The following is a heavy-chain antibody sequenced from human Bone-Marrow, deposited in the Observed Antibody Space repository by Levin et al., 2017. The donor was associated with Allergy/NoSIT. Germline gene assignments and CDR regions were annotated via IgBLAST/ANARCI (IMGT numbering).Heavy chain of an antibody. Sequence: GGSLRLSCAASGFTFSSYSMNWVRQAPGKGLEWVSSISSSSSYIYYADSVKGRFTISRDNAKNSLYLQMNSLRAEDTAVYYCARPHAPTYYDFWSGPPPDYWGQGTLVTVSS. CDR3: ARPHAPTYYDFWSGPPPDY. V-gene: IGHV3-21*01. CDR2: ISSSSSYI. D-gene: IGHD3-3*01. J-gene: IGHJ4*02. CDR1: GFTFSSYS.